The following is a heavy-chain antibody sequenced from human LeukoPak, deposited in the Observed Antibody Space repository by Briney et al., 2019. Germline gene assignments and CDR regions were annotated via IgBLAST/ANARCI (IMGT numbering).Heavy chain of an antibody. CDR1: GYSFTSYW. D-gene: IGHD2-15*01. V-gene: IGHV5-10-1*01. CDR3: ASPLSGLRGYGMDV. CDR2: IDPSDSYT. Sequence: GESPKISCKGSGYSFTSYWISWVRQMPGKGLEWMGRIDPSDSYTNYSPSFRGHVTISADKSISTAYLQWSSLKASDTAMYYCASPLSGLRGYGMDVWGKGTTVTVSS. J-gene: IGHJ6*04.